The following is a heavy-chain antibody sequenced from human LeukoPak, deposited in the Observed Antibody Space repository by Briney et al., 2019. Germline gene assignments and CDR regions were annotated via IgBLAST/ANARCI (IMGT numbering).Heavy chain of an antibody. CDR3: ARGPTTRYYYGSGSYYQD. J-gene: IGHJ4*02. CDR2: MNPNSGNT. V-gene: IGHV1-8*01. D-gene: IGHD3-10*01. CDR1: GYTFTSYD. Sequence: ASVNVSCKASGYTFTSYDINWVRQATGQGLEWMGWMNPNSGNTGYAQKFQGRVTMTRNTSISTAYMELSSLRSEDTAVYYCARGPTTRYYYGSGSYYQDWGQGTLVTVSS.